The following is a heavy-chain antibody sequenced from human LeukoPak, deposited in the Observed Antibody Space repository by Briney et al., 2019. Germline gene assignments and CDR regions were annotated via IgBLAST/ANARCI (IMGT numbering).Heavy chain of an antibody. J-gene: IGHJ5*02. CDR3: AKEDYYGSVNWFDP. Sequence: PGGSLRPACAAYGFIFGSFSMSWVRQAPGKGLEWVSAISGSGGSTYYADSVKGRFTISRDNSKNTLYLQMNSLRAEDTAVYYCAKEDYYGSVNWFDPWGQGTLVTVSS. CDR1: GFIFGSFS. CDR2: ISGSGGST. D-gene: IGHD3-10*01. V-gene: IGHV3-23*01.